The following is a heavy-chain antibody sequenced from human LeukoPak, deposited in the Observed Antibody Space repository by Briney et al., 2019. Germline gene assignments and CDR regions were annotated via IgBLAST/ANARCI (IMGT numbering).Heavy chain of an antibody. CDR3: AKDYVSSSSDY. D-gene: IGHD6-6*01. CDR1: GLNVTTSY. Sequence: GGSLRLSCAVSGLNVTTSYMSWVRQAPGKGLEWVSAISGSGGSTYYADSVKGRFTISRDNSKNTLYLQMNSLRAEDTAVYYCAKDYVSSSSDYWGQGTLVTVSS. V-gene: IGHV3-23*01. CDR2: ISGSGGST. J-gene: IGHJ4*02.